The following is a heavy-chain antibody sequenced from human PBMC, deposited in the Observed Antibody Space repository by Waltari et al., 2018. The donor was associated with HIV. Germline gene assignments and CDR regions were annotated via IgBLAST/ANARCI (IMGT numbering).Heavy chain of an antibody. Sequence: LEQSGGQVVQPGGSLGISCFAYGFIFEYYWMCWVRQSPGKGLEWLANMKGDGSEENYADSLKGRFTISRVNDKEALYLQMERMKVDDTAIYFCTRGAVYSNGPNDAFDVWGRGTMITVSS. CDR1: GFIFEYYW. J-gene: IGHJ3*01. CDR3: TRGAVYSNGPNDAFDV. V-gene: IGHV3-7*03. D-gene: IGHD4-4*01. CDR2: MKGDGSEE.